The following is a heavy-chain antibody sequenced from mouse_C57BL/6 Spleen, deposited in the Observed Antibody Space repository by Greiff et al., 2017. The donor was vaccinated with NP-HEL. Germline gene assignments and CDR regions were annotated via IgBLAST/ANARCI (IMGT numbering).Heavy chain of an antibody. CDR3: ARNFPSPGKLDY. CDR1: GYTFTSYW. J-gene: IGHJ2*01. Sequence: QVQLQQPGTELVKPGASVKLSCKASGYTFTSYWMHWVKQRPGQGLEWIGNINPSNGGTNSNEKFKSKATLTVDKASSTAYMQLSSLTSEDSAVYYCARNFPSPGKLDYWGQGTTLTVSS. CDR2: INPSNGGT. V-gene: IGHV1-53*01.